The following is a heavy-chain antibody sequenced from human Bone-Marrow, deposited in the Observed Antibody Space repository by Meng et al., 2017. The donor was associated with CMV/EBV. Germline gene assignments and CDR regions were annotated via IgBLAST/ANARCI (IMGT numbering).Heavy chain of an antibody. J-gene: IGHJ6*02. CDR2: IYSGGST. Sequence: GESLKISCAASGFTVSSNYMSWVRQAPGKGLEWVSVIYSGGSTYYADSVKGRFTISRDNSKNTLYLQMNSLRAEDTAVYYCARDGPSAYYDILMDVCGQGTTVTVSS. CDR3: ARDGPSAYYDILMDV. CDR1: GFTVSSNY. V-gene: IGHV3-66*02. D-gene: IGHD3-9*01.